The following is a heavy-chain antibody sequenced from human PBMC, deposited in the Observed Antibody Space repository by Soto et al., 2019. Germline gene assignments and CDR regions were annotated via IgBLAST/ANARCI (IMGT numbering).Heavy chain of an antibody. CDR3: ARERVRRDNKPYGMDV. D-gene: IGHD2-21*01. CDR2: TYYTGTT. V-gene: IGHV4-31*03. CDR1: GDPISSGGYF. J-gene: IGHJ6*02. Sequence: SETLSLTCTVSGDPISSGGYFWTWIRQHPGKGLEWIGNTYYTGTTYYNPSLKSRVSISVDTSKNQFSLKLTSVTAADTAIYYCARERVRRDNKPYGMDVWGQGTTV.